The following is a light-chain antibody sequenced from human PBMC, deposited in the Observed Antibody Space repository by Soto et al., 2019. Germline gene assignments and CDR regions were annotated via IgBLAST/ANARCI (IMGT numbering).Light chain of an antibody. V-gene: IGKV3-11*01. CDR1: QSVSSY. CDR2: DAS. Sequence: EIVLTQSPATLSXSXXXXXTXXFRXSQSVSSYLAWYQQKPGQAPRLLIYDASNRATGIPARFSGSGSGTDFTLTISSLEPEDFAVYYCQQRSNWPPTWTFGQGTKVDIK. CDR3: QQRSNWPPTWT. J-gene: IGKJ1*01.